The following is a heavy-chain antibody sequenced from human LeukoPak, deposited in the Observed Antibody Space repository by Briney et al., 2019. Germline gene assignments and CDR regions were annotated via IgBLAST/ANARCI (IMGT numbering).Heavy chain of an antibody. V-gene: IGHV4-39*07. CDR2: IYYSGST. CDR3: ARDKGYYDSSGLMGHFDY. Sequence: SETLSLTCTVSGGSISSSSYYWGWIRQPPGKGLEWIESIYYSGSTYYNPSLKSRVTISVDTSKNQFSLKLSSVTAADTAVYYCARDKGYYDSSGLMGHFDYWGQGTLVTVSS. CDR1: GGSISSSSYY. D-gene: IGHD3-22*01. J-gene: IGHJ4*02.